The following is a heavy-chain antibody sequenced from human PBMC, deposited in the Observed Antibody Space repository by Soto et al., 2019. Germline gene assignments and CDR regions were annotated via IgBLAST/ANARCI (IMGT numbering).Heavy chain of an antibody. D-gene: IGHD3-10*01. CDR2: ISSNGGST. Sequence: GGSLRLSCSASGFTFSSYAMHWVRQAPGKGLEYVSAISSNGGSTYYADSVKGRFTISRDNSKNTLYLQMSSLRAEDTAVYYCVKDIGWFGELFHPRTKTPGTYYYYGMDVWGRGTTVTVSS. J-gene: IGHJ6*02. CDR1: GFTFSSYA. V-gene: IGHV3-64D*08. CDR3: VKDIGWFGELFHPRTKTPGTYYYYGMDV.